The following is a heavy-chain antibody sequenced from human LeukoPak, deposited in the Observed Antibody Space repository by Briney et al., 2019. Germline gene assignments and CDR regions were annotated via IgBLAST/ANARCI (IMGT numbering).Heavy chain of an antibody. V-gene: IGHV4-59*08. CDR3: AGLRSRAFDI. Sequence: SETLSLTCTVSGGSTISHYWSWLWQPPGKGLEWIAYTYYTGTTNYNPSLKSRVTISIDTSKNQFSLRLSSVTAADTAVYYCAGLRSRAFDIWGPGTMVSVSS. J-gene: IGHJ3*02. D-gene: IGHD6-6*01. CDR1: GGSTISHY. CDR2: TYYTGTT.